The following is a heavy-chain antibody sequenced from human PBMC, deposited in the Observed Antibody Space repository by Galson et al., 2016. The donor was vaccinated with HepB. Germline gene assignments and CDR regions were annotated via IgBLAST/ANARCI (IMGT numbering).Heavy chain of an antibody. CDR3: ARERGGDSGYDHNWFDP. CDR1: GGSISTYY. J-gene: IGHJ5*02. D-gene: IGHD5-12*01. Sequence: SETLSLTCSVSGGSISTYYWSWIRQPPGKGLEWIGYIYYSGNTKYNPSLKSRVTISVDPSKNQLSLKLSSVTAADTAMYYCARERGGDSGYDHNWFDPWGHGTQFTVSS. CDR2: IYYSGNT. V-gene: IGHV4-59*01.